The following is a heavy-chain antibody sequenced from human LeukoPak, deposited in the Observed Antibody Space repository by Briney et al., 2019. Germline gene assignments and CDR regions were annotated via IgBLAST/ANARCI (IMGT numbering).Heavy chain of an antibody. V-gene: IGHV3-33*01. D-gene: IGHD3-10*01. Sequence: PGRSLRLSCAASGFTFSSYGMHWVRQAPGKGLEWVAVIWYDGSNKYYADSVKGRFTISRDNSKNTLYLQMNSLRAEDTAVYYCARAFTPGIRKALWIGDSLWDQGTLVTVSS. J-gene: IGHJ4*02. CDR2: IWYDGSNK. CDR3: ARAFTPGIRKALWIGDSL. CDR1: GFTFSSYG.